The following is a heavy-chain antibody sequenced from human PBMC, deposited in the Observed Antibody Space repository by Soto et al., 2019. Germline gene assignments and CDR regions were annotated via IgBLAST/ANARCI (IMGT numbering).Heavy chain of an antibody. D-gene: IGHD3-10*01. CDR1: GFTFDDYA. CDR3: AKEGVIAEGPYYHYMDV. V-gene: IGHV3-9*01. J-gene: IGHJ6*03. Sequence: EVQLLESGGGLVQPGRSLRLSCAASGFTFDDYAMHCVRQAPGKGLEWVSGISWNSGSIGYADSVKGRFTISRDNAKNSLYLQMNSLRAEDTVLYCCAKEGVIAEGPYYHYMDVWGKGTTVTVSS. CDR2: ISWNSGSI.